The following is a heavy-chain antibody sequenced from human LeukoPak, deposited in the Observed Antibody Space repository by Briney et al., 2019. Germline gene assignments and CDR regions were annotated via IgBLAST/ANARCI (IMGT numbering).Heavy chain of an antibody. Sequence: SVKVSCKASGGTFISYAISWVRQAPGQGLEWMGRIIPILGIANYAQKFQGRVTITADKSTSTAYMELSSLRSEDTAVYYCAHMGVVGAVSGWGQGTLVTVSS. CDR3: AHMGVVGAVSG. CDR2: IIPILGIA. D-gene: IGHD1-26*01. V-gene: IGHV1-69*04. CDR1: GGTFISYA. J-gene: IGHJ4*02.